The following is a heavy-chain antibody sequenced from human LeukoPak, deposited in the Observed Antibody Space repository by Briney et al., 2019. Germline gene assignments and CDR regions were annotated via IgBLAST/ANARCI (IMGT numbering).Heavy chain of an antibody. Sequence: GASVKVSCKASGYTLTGHYIHWVRQAPGQGLEWMGWISAYNGNTNYAQKLQGRVTMTTDTSTSTAYMELRSLRSDDTAVYYCARDSPPYDFWSGYAFDIWGQGTMVTVSS. CDR1: GYTLTGHY. CDR3: ARDSPPYDFWSGYAFDI. J-gene: IGHJ3*02. CDR2: ISAYNGNT. V-gene: IGHV1-18*04. D-gene: IGHD3-3*01.